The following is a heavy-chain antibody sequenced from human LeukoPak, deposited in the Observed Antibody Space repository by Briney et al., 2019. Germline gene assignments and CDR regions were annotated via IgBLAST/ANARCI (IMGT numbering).Heavy chain of an antibody. CDR2: SSYIRST. CDR3: ARDLVTVTKGFDI. J-gene: IGHJ3*02. Sequence: PSETLSLTYTVSGDSFSSHYWSWMRQPPGKGRVWIEYSSYIRSTNDNPSLNSRVTISIDTSKNQFSLKLSSVTAADTAVYYCARDLVTVTKGFDIWGQGTMVSVSS. D-gene: IGHD4-17*01. V-gene: IGHV4-59*11. CDR1: GDSFSSHY.